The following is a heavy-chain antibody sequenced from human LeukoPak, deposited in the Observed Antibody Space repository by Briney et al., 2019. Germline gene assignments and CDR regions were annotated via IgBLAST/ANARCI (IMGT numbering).Heavy chain of an antibody. CDR2: VDREGSDK. V-gene: IGHV3-7*01. CDR1: GFAFSSYW. J-gene: IGHJ4*02. Sequence: GGSLRLSCAPSGFAFSSYWMNWVRQAPGKGLEWVANVDREGSDKNYVDSVKGRFTISRDNAKNSLYLQMNSLRAEDTAVYYCARKRLFDYWGQGTLVTVSS. CDR3: ARKRLFDY.